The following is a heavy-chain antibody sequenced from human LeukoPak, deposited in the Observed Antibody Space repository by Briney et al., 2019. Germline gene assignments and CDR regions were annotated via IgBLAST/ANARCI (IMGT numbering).Heavy chain of an antibody. V-gene: IGHV4-34*01. CDR2: INHSGST. J-gene: IGHJ4*02. CDR3: ARGWGTYYYDSSGYYHDY. CDR1: GGSFSGYY. D-gene: IGHD3-22*01. Sequence: SETLSLTCAVYGGSFSGYYWSWIRQPPGKGLGWIGEINHSGSTNYNPSLKSRVTISVDTSKNQFSLKLSSVTAADTAVYYCARGWGTYYYDSSGYYHDYWGQGTLVTVSS.